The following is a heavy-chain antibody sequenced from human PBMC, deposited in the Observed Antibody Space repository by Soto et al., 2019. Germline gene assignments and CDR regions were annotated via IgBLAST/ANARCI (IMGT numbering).Heavy chain of an antibody. Sequence: SETLSVTCIFSVGSISYYYWNWIRQSPGKGLEWIGYIFYSGSTHYNPSLKSRVTISIDTSKNQFSLRLTSVTAADTAVYFCARGSPQSQYGLDVWGQGTTVTVSS. J-gene: IGHJ6*01. CDR2: IFYSGST. V-gene: IGHV4-59*01. CDR3: ARGSPQSQYGLDV. CDR1: VGSISYYY. D-gene: IGHD6-13*01.